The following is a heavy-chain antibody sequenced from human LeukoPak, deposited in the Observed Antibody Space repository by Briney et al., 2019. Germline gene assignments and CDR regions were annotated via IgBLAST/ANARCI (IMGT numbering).Heavy chain of an antibody. J-gene: IGHJ4*02. CDR3: ARDRGSLGSGSYYLNYFDY. V-gene: IGHV3-7*01. CDR2: IKEDGSEK. Sequence: GGSLRLSCAASGFTVSSNYMTWVRQAPGKGLEWVANIKEDGSEKYYVDSVKGRFTISRDNARNSLYLQMNSLRAEDTAVYYCARDRGSLGSGSYYLNYFDYWGQGTLVTVSS. CDR1: GFTVSSNY. D-gene: IGHD3-10*01.